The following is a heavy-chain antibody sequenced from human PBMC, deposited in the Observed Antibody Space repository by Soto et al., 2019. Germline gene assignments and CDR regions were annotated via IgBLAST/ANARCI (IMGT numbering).Heavy chain of an antibody. D-gene: IGHD2-21*01. CDR2: ISWDSGSI. V-gene: IGHV3-9*01. J-gene: IGHJ4*02. CDR3: AKIVTRHSLVPVFDQ. Sequence: QLVESGGGLVQPGRCLRLFCVASGFRFDEYAIPWVRQAPGKGLEWVSGISWDSGSINYAGSVRGRFTVSRDNAKNSLYLHMTSLRSEDTAFYYCAKIVTRHSLVPVFDQWGQGALVSVSS. CDR1: GFRFDEYA.